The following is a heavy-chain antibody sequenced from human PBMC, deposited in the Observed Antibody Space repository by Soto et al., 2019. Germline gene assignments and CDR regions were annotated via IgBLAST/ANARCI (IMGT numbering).Heavy chain of an antibody. D-gene: IGHD3-22*01. CDR2: VCYSGSS. J-gene: IGHJ4*02. CDR1: GGSISSSRYY. CDR3: ARLLYDSRGYYYFDY. V-gene: IGHV4-39*01. Sequence: PSETLSLTCTVSGGSISSSRYYWGWIRQPPGKGLEWMGSVCYSGSSYDNPSLKSRITPSVDRSKSQFSLKLTSVTAADTAVYYCARLLYDSRGYYYFDYWGQGTLVTVSS.